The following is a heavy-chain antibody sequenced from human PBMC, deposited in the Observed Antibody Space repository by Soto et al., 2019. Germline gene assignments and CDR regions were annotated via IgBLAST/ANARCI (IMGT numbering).Heavy chain of an antibody. Sequence: VQLQESDPGLVKPSETLSLTCTVSSGSINTDYWNWIRQSPGKGLEWIGYVFYSGSTSYNPSLKSRVTISIATSKNQFSLRLRSVTTADTAVYYCARGHGQGIDWGQGTLVTVSS. J-gene: IGHJ4*02. CDR2: VFYSGST. CDR3: ARGHGQGID. V-gene: IGHV4-59*01. CDR1: SGSINTDY.